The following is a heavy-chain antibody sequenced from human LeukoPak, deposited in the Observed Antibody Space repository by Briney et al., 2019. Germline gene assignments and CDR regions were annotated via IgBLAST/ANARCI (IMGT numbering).Heavy chain of an antibody. CDR1: GYSFPSYW. Sequence: GESLKISCKASGYSFPSYWIGWVRQTPGKGLEWMGIIYPADSDTKYSPSFQGQFTISADKSISTAYLRWSSLKASDTAMYYCARRDYGGNSHFEYWGQGTLVTVSS. CDR2: IYPADSDT. V-gene: IGHV5-51*01. J-gene: IGHJ4*02. D-gene: IGHD4-23*01. CDR3: ARRDYGGNSHFEY.